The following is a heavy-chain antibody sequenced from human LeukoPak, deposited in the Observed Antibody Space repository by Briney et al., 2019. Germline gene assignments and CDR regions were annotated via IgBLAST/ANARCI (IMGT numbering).Heavy chain of an antibody. D-gene: IGHD3-16*01. V-gene: IGHV1-18*04. CDR2: ISAYNGNT. Sequence: ASVKVSCKASGYTFTSYGISWVRQAPGQGLEWMGWISAYNGNTNYAQKLQGRVTMTTDTSTSTAYMELRSLRSDDTAVYYCAREGVRGAYYYCGMDVWGKGTTVTVSS. CDR3: AREGVRGAYYYCGMDV. CDR1: GYTFTSYG. J-gene: IGHJ6*04.